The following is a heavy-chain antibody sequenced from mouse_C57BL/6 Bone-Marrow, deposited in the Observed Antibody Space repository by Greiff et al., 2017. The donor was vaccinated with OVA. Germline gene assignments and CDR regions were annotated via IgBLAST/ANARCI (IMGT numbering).Heavy chain of an antibody. CDR1: GYTFTSYW. D-gene: IGHD1-1*01. Sequence: EVQLVESGTVLARPGASVKMSCKTSGYTFTSYWMHWVKQRPGQGLEWIGAIYPGNSDTSYNQKFKGKAKLTAVTSASTAYMELSSLTNEDSAVYYCTRSITTVVAETFDYWGQGTTLTVSS. CDR3: TRSITTVVAETFDY. CDR2: IYPGNSDT. V-gene: IGHV1-5*01. J-gene: IGHJ2*01.